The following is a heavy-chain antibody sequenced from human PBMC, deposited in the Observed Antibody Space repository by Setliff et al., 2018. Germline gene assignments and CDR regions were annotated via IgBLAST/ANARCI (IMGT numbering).Heavy chain of an antibody. CDR1: GGTFSDYY. CDR2: INHRRST. V-gene: IGHV4-34*01. J-gene: IGHJ4*02. Sequence: SETLSLTCAAYGGTFSDYYWTWIRQPPGKGLEWVGEINHRRSTTYNPSLKSRVTISVDTSKDQFSLKVISMTAADTAVYYCARGRNIDARLLDSWGQGTLVTVSS. CDR3: ARGRNIDARLLDS. D-gene: IGHD6-6*01.